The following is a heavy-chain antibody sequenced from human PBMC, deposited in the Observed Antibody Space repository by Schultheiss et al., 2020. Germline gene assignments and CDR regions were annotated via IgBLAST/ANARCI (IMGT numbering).Heavy chain of an antibody. D-gene: IGHD2-21*01. CDR3: ARAHSPISATRYFDY. CDR2: IYYSGST. V-gene: IGHV4-39*07. Sequence: GSLRLSCTVSGGSISSSSYYWGWIRQPPGKGLEWIGSIYYSGSTNYNPSLKSRVTMSVDTSKNQFSLKLSSVTAADTAVYYCARAHSPISATRYFDYWGQGTLVTVSS. CDR1: GGSISSSSYY. J-gene: IGHJ4*02.